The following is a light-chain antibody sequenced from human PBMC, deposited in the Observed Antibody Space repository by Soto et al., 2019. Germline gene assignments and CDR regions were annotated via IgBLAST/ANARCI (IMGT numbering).Light chain of an antibody. J-gene: IGKJ4*01. CDR2: DAS. Sequence: EIVLTQSPATLSLSPGERATLSCRASQSVGSSLAWYQQKPGQAPRLLIYDASNRATGIPARFSGSGSGTDFSLTVSSLEPEDFAVYYCQQRTNWPPSLTFGGGTKVEIK. CDR3: QQRTNWPPSLT. V-gene: IGKV3-11*01. CDR1: QSVGSS.